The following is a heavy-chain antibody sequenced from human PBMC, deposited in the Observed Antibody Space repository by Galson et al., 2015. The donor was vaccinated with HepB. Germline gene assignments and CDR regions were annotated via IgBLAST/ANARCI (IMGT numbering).Heavy chain of an antibody. CDR1: GFTFSSYG. CDR3: AREGGGATDFDY. V-gene: IGHV3-33*08. D-gene: IGHD5-12*01. Sequence: SLRLSCAASGFTFSSYGVHWVRQAPGKGLEWVAVIWNDGSNKYYADSVKGRFTISRDNSKNTLYLQMNSLRAEDTAVYYCAREGGGATDFDYWGQGTLVTVSS. J-gene: IGHJ4*02. CDR2: IWNDGSNK.